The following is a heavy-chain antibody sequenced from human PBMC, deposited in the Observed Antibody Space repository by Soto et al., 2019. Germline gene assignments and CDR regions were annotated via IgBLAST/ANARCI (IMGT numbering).Heavy chain of an antibody. CDR2: IYYSGST. V-gene: IGHV4-30-4*01. J-gene: IGHJ5*02. D-gene: IGHD3-10*01. CDR1: GGSISSGDYY. Sequence: QVQLQESGPGLVKPSQTLSLTCTVSGGSISSGDYYWSWIRQPPGKGLEWIGYIYYSGSTYYNPSLKSRVTIAVHTSKNQYSLKLSSVTDAETAVYYCARAQMPDYYGSGSPLGWFDPWGQGTLVTVSS. CDR3: ARAQMPDYYGSGSPLGWFDP.